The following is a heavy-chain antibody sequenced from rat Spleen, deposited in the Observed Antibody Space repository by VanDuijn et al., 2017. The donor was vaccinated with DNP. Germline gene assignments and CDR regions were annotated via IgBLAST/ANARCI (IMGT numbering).Heavy chain of an antibody. CDR2: IPSGDGTT. CDR1: GFTFNNYW. Sequence: EVQLVESGGDLVQPGRSLKLSCVASGFTFNNYWMTWIRQVPGKGLEWVASIPSGDGTTYYPDSVKGRFTISRDNAKNTLYLQMNSLRSEDTATYYCARWPGYNPPYAMDAWGQGTSVTVSS. D-gene: IGHD1-4*01. CDR3: ARWPGYNPPYAMDA. V-gene: IGHV5-31*01. J-gene: IGHJ4*01.